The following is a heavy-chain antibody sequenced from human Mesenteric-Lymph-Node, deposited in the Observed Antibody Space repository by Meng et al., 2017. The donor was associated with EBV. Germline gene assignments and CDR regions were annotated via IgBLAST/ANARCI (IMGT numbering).Heavy chain of an antibody. CDR3: ARGLGGSGKYHFNF. V-gene: IGHV4-4*02. J-gene: IGHJ4*02. CDR2: TYHSGSS. D-gene: IGHD3-10*01. Sequence: QVQLQESGPGLGKPSGTLSLTWAVSGGSIYESHWWSWVRQPPGKGLEWIGETYHSGSSNYSPSLKSRVSMSVDNSKNQFSLTLHSVTAADTAVYYCARGLGGSGKYHFNFWGPGILVTVSS. CDR1: GGSIYESHW.